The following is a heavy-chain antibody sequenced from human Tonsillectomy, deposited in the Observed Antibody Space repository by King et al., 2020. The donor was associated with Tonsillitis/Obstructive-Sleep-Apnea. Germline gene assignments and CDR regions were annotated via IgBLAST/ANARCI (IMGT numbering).Heavy chain of an antibody. CDR2: IYPGDSDT. J-gene: IGHJ4*02. Sequence: VQLVESGAEVKKPGESLKISCKGSGYSFTNYWIGWVRQMPGKGLEWMGIIYPGDSDTRYSPSFQGQVTISADKSISTAYLQWSSLKASDTAMYYCARHAVYEYHEVYFGYWGQGTLVTVSS. CDR1: GYSFTNYW. V-gene: IGHV5-51*01. D-gene: IGHD5/OR15-5a*01. CDR3: ARHAVYEYHEVYFGY.